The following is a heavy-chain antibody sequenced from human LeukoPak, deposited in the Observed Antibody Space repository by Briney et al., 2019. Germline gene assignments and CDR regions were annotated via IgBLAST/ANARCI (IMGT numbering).Heavy chain of an antibody. D-gene: IGHD6-13*01. V-gene: IGHV4-39*01. CDR2: TSHAGIS. J-gene: IGHJ5*02. CDR1: GESIRSTTF. CDR3: ARRGGHSWDVGNWFDP. Sequence: PSETLSLTCSVSGESIRSTTFWGWIRQSPGMGLEWIASTSHAGISYYTPSLSSRVTVSADSSKNQFSLRLSSVTAADTAVYYCARRGGHSWDVGNWFDPWGREPRSPSPQ.